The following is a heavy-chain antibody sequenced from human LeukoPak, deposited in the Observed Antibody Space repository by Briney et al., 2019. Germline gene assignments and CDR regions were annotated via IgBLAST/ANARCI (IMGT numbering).Heavy chain of an antibody. CDR2: INWNGGST. D-gene: IGHD6-19*01. V-gene: IGHV3-20*04. CDR3: ARTYRPGGSGWYSGYYYYMDV. J-gene: IGHJ6*03. CDR1: GFTFDDYG. Sequence: GGSLRLSCAASGFTFDDYGMSWVRQAPGKGLEWVSGINWNGGSTGYADSVKGRFTISRDNAKNSLYLQMNSLRAEDTALYYCARTYRPGGSGWYSGYYYYMDVWGKGTTVTVSS.